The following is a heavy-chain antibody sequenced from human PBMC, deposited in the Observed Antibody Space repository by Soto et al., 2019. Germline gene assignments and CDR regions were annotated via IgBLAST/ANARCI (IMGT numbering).Heavy chain of an antibody. V-gene: IGHV4-59*01. J-gene: IGHJ5*02. CDR2: IYYSGST. Sequence: PSETLSLTCTVSGGSISSYYWSWIRQPPGKGLEWIGYIYYSGSTNYNPSLKSRVTISVDTSKNQFSLKLSSVTAADTAVYYCAIVRFGIQLPNWFDPWGQGTLVTVSS. D-gene: IGHD5-18*01. CDR3: AIVRFGIQLPNWFDP. CDR1: GGSISSYY.